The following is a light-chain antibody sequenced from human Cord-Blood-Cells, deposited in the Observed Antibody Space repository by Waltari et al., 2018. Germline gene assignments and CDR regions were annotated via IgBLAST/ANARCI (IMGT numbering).Light chain of an antibody. J-gene: IGLJ3*02. CDR3: NTRDSRGNHLV. CDR1: SLRSYY. Sequence: SSELTQDPAVSVALGQPVRITCQGDSLRSYYASWYQQKPGQAPVLVIYGKNNRPSGIPDRLSGSSSGNTASLTLTAAQAEYEADDYCNTRDSRGNHLVFGGGTKLTVL. CDR2: GKN. V-gene: IGLV3-19*01.